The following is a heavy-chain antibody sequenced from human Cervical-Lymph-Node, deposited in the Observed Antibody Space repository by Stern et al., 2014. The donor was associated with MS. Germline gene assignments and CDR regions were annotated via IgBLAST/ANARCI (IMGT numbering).Heavy chain of an antibody. CDR3: ARINAAADGTGVDY. CDR2: IDGNDDK. V-gene: IGHV2-70*01. CDR1: GFSLSTSGMY. D-gene: IGHD6-25*01. Sequence: QVTLRESGPALVKPTQTLTLTCTFSGFSLSTSGMYVSWIRQSPGTAPEWLALIDGNDDKYLSTSLKTRLTISKDTSKNQVVLRMTNMDPVDTATYYCARINAAADGTGVDYWGQGTLVTVSS. J-gene: IGHJ4*02.